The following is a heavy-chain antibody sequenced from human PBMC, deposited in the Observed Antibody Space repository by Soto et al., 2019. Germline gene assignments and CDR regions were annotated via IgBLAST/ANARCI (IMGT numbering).Heavy chain of an antibody. D-gene: IGHD2-2*01. V-gene: IGHV4-30-2*01. CDR2: IYHSGST. CDR3: ARVPDR. J-gene: IGHJ5*02. CDR1: GGSISSGDS. Sequence: SDTLSLTCAVSGGSISSGDSWSWIRQPPGKGLEWIGYIYHSGSTYYNPSLKSRVTISVDRSKNQFSLKLSSVTAADTAVYYCARVPDRWGQGTLVTVSS.